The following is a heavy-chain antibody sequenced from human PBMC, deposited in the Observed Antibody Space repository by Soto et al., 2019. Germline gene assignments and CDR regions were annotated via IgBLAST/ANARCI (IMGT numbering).Heavy chain of an antibody. CDR2: INPSGGST. Sequence: QVQLVQSGAEVKKPGASVKVSCKASGYTFTSYYMHWVRQAPGQGLEWMGIINPSGGSTSYAQKFRGRVTMTRDTSTSTVYMELSSLRSEDTAVYYCARDDIGYCSGGSCYSDYYYYYYMDVWGKGTTVTVSS. CDR3: ARDDIGYCSGGSCYSDYYYYYYMDV. J-gene: IGHJ6*03. D-gene: IGHD2-15*01. CDR1: GYTFTSYY. V-gene: IGHV1-46*03.